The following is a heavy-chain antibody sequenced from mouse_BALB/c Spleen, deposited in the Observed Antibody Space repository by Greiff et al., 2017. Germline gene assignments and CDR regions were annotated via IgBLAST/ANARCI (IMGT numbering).Heavy chain of an antibody. CDR3: ARAYGKKDWYFDV. CDR2: ISSGGSYT. V-gene: IGHV5-6*01. Sequence: VQLKESGGDLVKPGGSLKLSCAASGFTFSSYGMSWVRQTPDKRLEWVATISSGGSYTYYPDSVKGRFTISRDNAKNTLYLQMSSLKSEDTAMYYCARAYGKKDWYFDVWGAGTTVTVSS. CDR1: GFTFSSYG. D-gene: IGHD2-10*02. J-gene: IGHJ1*01.